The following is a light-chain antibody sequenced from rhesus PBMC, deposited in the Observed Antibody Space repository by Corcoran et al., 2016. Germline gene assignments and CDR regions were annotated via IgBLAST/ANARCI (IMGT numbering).Light chain of an antibody. Sequence: EIVMTQSPATLALSPGERATLSCRASQSVSSYLAWYQQKPGQAPRLLIYGASSRATGIPDRCSGSGARTEFTLTISSLEPEDVGVYFCLQSSNWPLTFGPGTKLDIK. V-gene: IGKV3-24*03. CDR3: LQSSNWPLT. J-gene: IGKJ3*01. CDR1: QSVSSY. CDR2: GAS.